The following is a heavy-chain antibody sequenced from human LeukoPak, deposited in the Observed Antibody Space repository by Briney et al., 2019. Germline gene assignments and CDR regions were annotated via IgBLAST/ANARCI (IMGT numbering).Heavy chain of an antibody. CDR1: GFPFEVNA. CDR3: ALGSLLPLDAFDI. V-gene: IGHV3-43*02. Sequence: GGSLRLSCAASGFPFEVNAMHWARQAPGKGLEWFSLISGDGGSTYYADSVKGRFTISRDNSKNSLYLQMNSLRTEDTALYYCALGSLLPLDAFDIWGQGTMVTVSS. CDR2: ISGDGGST. J-gene: IGHJ3*02. D-gene: IGHD1-26*01.